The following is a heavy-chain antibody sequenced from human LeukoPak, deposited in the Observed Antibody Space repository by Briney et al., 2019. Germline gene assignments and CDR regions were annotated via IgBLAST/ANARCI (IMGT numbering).Heavy chain of an antibody. D-gene: IGHD3-22*01. Sequence: PGRSLRLYCAASGFTFSTYAMHWVRRAPGKGLEWVAVISYDGSSKYYADSVKGRFTISRDNSKNTLYLQMNSLRAEDTAVYYCAREWDQGYYDSSGYWLSYGMDVWGQGTTVTVSS. CDR1: GFTFSTYA. CDR3: AREWDQGYYDSSGYWLSYGMDV. J-gene: IGHJ6*02. CDR2: ISYDGSSK. V-gene: IGHV3-30-3*01.